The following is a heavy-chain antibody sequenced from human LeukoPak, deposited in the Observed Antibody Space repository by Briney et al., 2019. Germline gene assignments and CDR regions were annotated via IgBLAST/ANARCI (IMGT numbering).Heavy chain of an antibody. CDR1: GGSISSYY. CDR3: ARGGLGYCSGGSCYNTIDY. D-gene: IGHD2-15*01. Sequence: PSETLSLTCTVSGGSISSYYWSWIRQPPGKGLEWIGEINHSGSTNYNPSLKSRVTISVDTSKNQFSLKLSSVTAADTAVYYCARGGLGYCSGGSCYNTIDYWGQGTLVTVSS. CDR2: INHSGST. J-gene: IGHJ4*02. V-gene: IGHV4-34*01.